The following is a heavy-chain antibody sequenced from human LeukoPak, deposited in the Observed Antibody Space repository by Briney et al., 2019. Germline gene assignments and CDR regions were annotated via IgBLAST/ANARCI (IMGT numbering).Heavy chain of an antibody. D-gene: IGHD3-3*01. J-gene: IGHJ4*02. CDR2: IYPGDSDT. Sequence: GESLKISCKGSGYSFTSYWIGWVRQMPGKGLEWMGIIYPGDSDTRYSPSFQGQVTISVDKSISTAYLQWSSLKASDTAMYYCATLTIFGVVPMGYFDYWGQGTLVTVSS. V-gene: IGHV5-51*01. CDR3: ATLTIFGVVPMGYFDY. CDR1: GYSFTSYW.